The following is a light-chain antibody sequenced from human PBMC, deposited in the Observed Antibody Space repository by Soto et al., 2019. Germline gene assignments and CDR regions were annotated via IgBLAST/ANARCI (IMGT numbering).Light chain of an antibody. Sequence: IQLTQSPSSLAASVGDRVTITCRASEGISSYLAWYQQKSGKAPKLLIYASSTLQAGVPSRFSGSGSGTDFTLTIDTLQPEDFATYYCHHLNSYPPLFTFCPGTKVNI. CDR3: HHLNSYPPLFT. CDR1: EGISSY. V-gene: IGKV1-9*01. CDR2: ASS. J-gene: IGKJ3*01.